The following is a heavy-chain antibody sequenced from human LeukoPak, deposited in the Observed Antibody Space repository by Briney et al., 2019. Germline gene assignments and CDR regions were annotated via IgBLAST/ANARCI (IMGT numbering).Heavy chain of an antibody. CDR1: GVSISSGGYY. J-gene: IGHJ6*02. V-gene: IGHV4-31*03. CDR2: IYYSGST. Sequence: PSQTLSLTCTVSGVSISSGGYYWSWIRQHPGKGLEWIGYIYYSGSTYYNPSLKSRVTISVDTSKNQFSLKLSSVTAADTAVYYCARVVYGSGSYYAPSYSYYYGMDVWGQGTTVTVSS. D-gene: IGHD3-10*01. CDR3: ARVVYGSGSYYAPSYSYYYGMDV.